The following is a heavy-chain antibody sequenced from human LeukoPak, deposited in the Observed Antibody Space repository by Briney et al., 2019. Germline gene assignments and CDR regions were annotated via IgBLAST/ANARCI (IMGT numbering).Heavy chain of an antibody. Sequence: GGSLRLSCAASGFTFSSSAMSWVRQAPGKGLEWVSTISGSGSGSSTYYADSVKGRFTISRDNAKNTLYLQMNSLRAEGTAVYYCTRGNCSGGNCYFYWGQGTLVTVSS. D-gene: IGHD2-15*01. CDR3: TRGNCSGGNCYFY. CDR1: GFTFSSSA. J-gene: IGHJ4*02. CDR2: ISGSGSGSST. V-gene: IGHV3-23*01.